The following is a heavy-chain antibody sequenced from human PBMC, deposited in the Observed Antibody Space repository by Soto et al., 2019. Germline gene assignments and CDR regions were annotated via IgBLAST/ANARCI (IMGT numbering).Heavy chain of an antibody. CDR1: GGTFSSYA. Sequence: GASVKVSCKASGGTFSSYAISWVRQAPGQGLEWMGGIIPIFGTANYAQKFQGRVTITADESTSTAYMELSSLRSEDTAVYYCASGTKSRRCSTNGVCPGNYSYYYGMDVWGQGTTVTVSS. D-gene: IGHD2-8*01. V-gene: IGHV1-69*13. CDR2: IIPIFGTA. CDR3: ASGTKSRRCSTNGVCPGNYSYYYGMDV. J-gene: IGHJ6*02.